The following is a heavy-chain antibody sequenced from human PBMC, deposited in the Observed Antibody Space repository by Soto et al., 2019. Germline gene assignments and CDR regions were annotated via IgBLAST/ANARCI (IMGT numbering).Heavy chain of an antibody. D-gene: IGHD6-19*01. CDR1: GFTFSSYA. CDR2: VSHDGRNT. Sequence: GGSLRLSCAASGFTFSSYAMSWVRQAPGKGLEWVAVVSHDGRNTHYADSVKGRFTISRDSSKNTVSLEMTRLRAEDTAVYYCAKGGRQWLVTSDFNYWGQGALVTVSS. V-gene: IGHV3-30*18. J-gene: IGHJ4*02. CDR3: AKGGRQWLVTSDFNY.